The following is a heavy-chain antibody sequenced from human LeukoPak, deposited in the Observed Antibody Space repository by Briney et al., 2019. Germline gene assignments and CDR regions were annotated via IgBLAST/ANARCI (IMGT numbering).Heavy chain of an antibody. CDR2: IYPGDSDT. V-gene: IGHV5-51*01. CDR3: ARTNYDYVWGSYRYKPFDY. Sequence: GESLKISCQASGYSFTSYWIGWVRQMPGKGLEWMGIIYPGDSDTRYSPSFQGQVTISADKSISTAYLQWSSLKASDTAMYYCARTNYDYVWGSYRYKPFDYWGQGTLVTVSS. D-gene: IGHD3-16*02. CDR1: GYSFTSYW. J-gene: IGHJ4*02.